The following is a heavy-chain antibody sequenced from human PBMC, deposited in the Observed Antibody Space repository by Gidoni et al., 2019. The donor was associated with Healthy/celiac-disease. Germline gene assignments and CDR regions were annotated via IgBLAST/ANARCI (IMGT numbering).Heavy chain of an antibody. CDR3: ARGKATVTTYYFDY. CDR2: IYYSGST. V-gene: IGHV4-59*01. J-gene: IGHJ4*02. D-gene: IGHD4-17*01. Sequence: QVQLQESGPGLVKPSETLSLTCTVSGGSISSYYWSWIRQPPGKGLEWIGYIYYSGSTNYNPSLKSRVTISVDTSKNQFSLKLSSVTAADTAVYYCARGKATVTTYYFDYWGQGTLVTVSS. CDR1: GGSISSYY.